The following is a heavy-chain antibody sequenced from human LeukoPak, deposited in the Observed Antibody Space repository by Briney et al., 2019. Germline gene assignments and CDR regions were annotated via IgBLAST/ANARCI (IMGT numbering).Heavy chain of an antibody. CDR1: GFTFSAYS. CDR2: ITNTLGI. CDR3: ARDLDPRYLNL. V-gene: IGHV3-48*01. Sequence: GGSLRLSCAASGFTFSAYSMNWVRQAPGKGLEWIAHITNTLGISYADSVKGRFTVSRDKNSLYLQMSSLRGEDTAVYYCARDLDPRYLNLWGRGTLVTVSS. J-gene: IGHJ2*01.